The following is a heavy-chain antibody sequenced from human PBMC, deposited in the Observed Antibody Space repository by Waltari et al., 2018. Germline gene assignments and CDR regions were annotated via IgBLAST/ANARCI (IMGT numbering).Heavy chain of an antibody. Sequence: QVQLVQSGAEVKKPGASVNVSCKASGYTFTGYYMHWVRQAPGQGLEWMAWINPKSGNTNYEQKFQGRVSSTSDTSIRTAYLELSSLTFYYTAVYYCARGRLLYNSNPEPSEDWGQGTLVTVFS. V-gene: IGHV1-2*01. CDR3: ARGRLLYNSNPEPSED. CDR1: GYTFTGYY. CDR2: INPKSGNT. J-gene: IGHJ4*02. D-gene: IGHD6-13*01.